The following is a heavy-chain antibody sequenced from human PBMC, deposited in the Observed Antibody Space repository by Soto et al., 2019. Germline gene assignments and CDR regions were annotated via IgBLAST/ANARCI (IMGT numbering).Heavy chain of an antibody. CDR3: TKATWGSPFDI. D-gene: IGHD7-27*01. CDR2: VSSNSESI. Sequence: DVHLVESGGALVQPGRSLRLSCAASGFNFHDYTMHWVRQVPGKGLEWVSGVSSNSESIDYAGSVRGRFTISRDNAKNSLYLQMDSLRTEDTALYYCTKATWGSPFDIWGQGTMVIVSS. J-gene: IGHJ3*02. V-gene: IGHV3-9*01. CDR1: GFNFHDYT.